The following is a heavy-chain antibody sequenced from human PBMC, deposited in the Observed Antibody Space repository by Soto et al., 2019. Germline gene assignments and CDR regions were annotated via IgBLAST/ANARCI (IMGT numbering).Heavy chain of an antibody. J-gene: IGHJ4*02. Sequence: QVQIQESGPGLVKPSGTLSLACSVSSVSVSGSYWCAWVRQPPGKGLEWIGEIGHSGHTNYNPSLKSRVTMSLDNSKNQFSLNLRSVTAADTAVYYCARSNWNYVRTLDYWGQGTQVIVSS. CDR3: ARSNWNYVRTLDY. CDR1: SVSVSGSYW. CDR2: IGHSGHT. V-gene: IGHV4-4*02. D-gene: IGHD1-7*01.